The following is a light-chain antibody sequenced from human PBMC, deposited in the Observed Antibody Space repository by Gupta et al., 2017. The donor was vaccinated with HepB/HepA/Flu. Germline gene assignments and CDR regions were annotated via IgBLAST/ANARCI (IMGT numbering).Light chain of an antibody. J-gene: IGKJ4*01. CDR3: QQYNNWPLHT. CDR1: QSVSSN. CDR2: GAS. V-gene: IGKV3-15*01. Sequence: EIVMTQSPATLSVSPGERATLSCRASQSVSSNLAWYQQKPGQAPRLLIYGASTRATGIPARFSGSGSGTEFTLTISSLQSEDFAVYYCQQYNNWPLHTFGGGTKVEIK.